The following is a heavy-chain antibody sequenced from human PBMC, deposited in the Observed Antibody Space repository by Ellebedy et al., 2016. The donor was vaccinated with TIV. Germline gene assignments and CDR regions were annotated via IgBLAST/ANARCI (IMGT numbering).Heavy chain of an antibody. CDR2: IYSDGNT. D-gene: IGHD2-15*01. J-gene: IGHJ5*02. CDR1: GFAVSSNY. CDR3: ARDYYCSGGSCSDCFDP. V-gene: IGHV3-53*01. Sequence: PGGSLRLSCAASGFAVSSNYMPWDRLAPGGGQEWVSLIYSDGNTNYADSVRVRFTIFRDSSKNTLDLQMNRLRAEDTAVYYCARDYYCSGGSCSDCFDPWGQGTLVTVSS.